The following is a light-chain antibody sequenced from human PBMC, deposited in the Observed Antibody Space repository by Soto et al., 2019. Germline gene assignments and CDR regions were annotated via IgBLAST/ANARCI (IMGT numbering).Light chain of an antibody. CDR2: DAS. Sequence: DIQMTQSPSTLSASVGDRVTITFRASQSISSWLAWYQQKPGKAPKLLIYDASSLESGVPSRFSGSGSGTEFTLTISSLQSEDFAVYYCHQYHNWPRTFGQGTKVDI. V-gene: IGKV1-5*01. J-gene: IGKJ1*01. CDR3: HQYHNWPRT. CDR1: QSISSW.